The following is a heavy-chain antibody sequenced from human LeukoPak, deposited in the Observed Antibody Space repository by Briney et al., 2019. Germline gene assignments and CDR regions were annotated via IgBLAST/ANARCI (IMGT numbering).Heavy chain of an antibody. V-gene: IGHV3-30*03. CDR2: ISYDGSNK. D-gene: IGHD5-12*01. J-gene: IGHJ4*02. Sequence: PGGSLRLSCAASGFTFSSYGMHWVRQAPGKGLEWVAVISYDGSNKYYADSVKGRFTISRDNSKNALYLQMNSLRAEDTAVYYCARWGLGGFSGYDYHTDYWGQGTLVTVSS. CDR1: GFTFSSYG. CDR3: ARWGLGGFSGYDYHTDY.